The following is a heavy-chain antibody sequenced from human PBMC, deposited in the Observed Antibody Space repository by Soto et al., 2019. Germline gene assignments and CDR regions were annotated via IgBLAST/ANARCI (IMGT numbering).Heavy chain of an antibody. V-gene: IGHV3-7*01. CDR1: GFTFSSYW. CDR2: IKQDGSEK. Sequence: EVQLVESGGGLVQPGGSLRLSCAASGFTFSSYWMSWVRQAPGKGLEWVANIKQDGSEKYYVDSVKGRFTISRDNAKNSMFLQMNSLRAEDTAVYYCARAESPVYSSSWYGGGPGWFDPWGQGTLVTVSS. J-gene: IGHJ5*02. CDR3: ARAESPVYSSSWYGGGPGWFDP. D-gene: IGHD6-13*01.